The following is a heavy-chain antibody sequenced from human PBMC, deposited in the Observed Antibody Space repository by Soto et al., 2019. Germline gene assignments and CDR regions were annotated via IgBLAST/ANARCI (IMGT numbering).Heavy chain of an antibody. CDR3: AREIGGYIDSPYGIDV. D-gene: IGHD1-26*01. J-gene: IGHJ6*02. V-gene: IGHV1-46*01. CDR2: IYPSGGST. CDR1: GYSFTSYY. Sequence: QVQLVQSGAEVRETGASVKVSCAASGYSFTSYYIHWVRQAPGQGLEWMGIIYPSGGSTNYAQKFRGRVTITRDTSTNTVYMEMASLRSEATARYYCAREIGGYIDSPYGIDVWGQGTTVTVSS.